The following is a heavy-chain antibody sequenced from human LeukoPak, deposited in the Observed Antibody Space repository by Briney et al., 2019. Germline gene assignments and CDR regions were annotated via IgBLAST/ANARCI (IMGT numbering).Heavy chain of an antibody. V-gene: IGHV1-18*01. J-gene: IGHJ4*02. CDR3: ARDMSGGATVGY. CDR2: ISAYNGNT. CDR1: GDTFVSYG. Sequence: GASVKVSCKASGDTFVSYGINWVRQAPGQGLEWMGWISAYNGNTNYAQNFQGRVTMTTDTSTSTAHMELRSLRSDDTAMYYCARDMSGGATVGYWGQGTLVTVSS. D-gene: IGHD1-26*01.